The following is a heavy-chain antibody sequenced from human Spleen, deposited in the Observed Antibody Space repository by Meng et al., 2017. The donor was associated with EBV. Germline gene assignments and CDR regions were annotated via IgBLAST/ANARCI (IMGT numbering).Heavy chain of an antibody. V-gene: IGHV4-39*07. CDR2: IYSGGST. Sequence: QMQLQASGPGLVKPSETLSLTCSVSGASISSTSYYWGWIRQPPGKGLEWIGNIYSGGSTYFNPSLKTRVTISVDTSKKQFSLKLSSVTAADTAVYYCARDNGDYLGSNWYFDLWGRGTLVTVSS. CDR3: ARDNGDYLGSNWYFDL. D-gene: IGHD4-17*01. CDR1: GASISSTSYY. J-gene: IGHJ2*01.